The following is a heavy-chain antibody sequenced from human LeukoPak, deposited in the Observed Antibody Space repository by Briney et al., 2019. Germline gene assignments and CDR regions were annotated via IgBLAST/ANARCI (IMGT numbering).Heavy chain of an antibody. CDR1: GFTFSSYE. Sequence: GGSLRLSCAASGFTFSSYEMNWVRQAPGKGLEWVSYISSSGSPIYYADSVKGRFTISRDNAKNSLYLQMNSLRAEDTAVYYCARASRVPGTSSYSDYWGQGTLVTVSS. V-gene: IGHV3-48*03. CDR2: ISSSGSPI. CDR3: ARASRVPGTSSYSDY. D-gene: IGHD6-19*01. J-gene: IGHJ4*02.